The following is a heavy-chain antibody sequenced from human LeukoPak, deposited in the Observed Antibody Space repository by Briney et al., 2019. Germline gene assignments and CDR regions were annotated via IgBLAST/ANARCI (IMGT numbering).Heavy chain of an antibody. CDR3: ARDLKRRVYYDSSGSDDAFDI. D-gene: IGHD3-22*01. J-gene: IGHJ3*02. CDR1: GFTFSSYS. CDR2: ISSSSSYI. Sequence: GSLRLSCAASGFTFSSYSMNWVRQAPGKGLEWVSSISSSSSYIYYADSVKGRFTVSRDNAKNSLYLQMNSLRAEDTAVYYCARDLKRRVYYDSSGSDDAFDIWGQGTMVTVSS. V-gene: IGHV3-21*01.